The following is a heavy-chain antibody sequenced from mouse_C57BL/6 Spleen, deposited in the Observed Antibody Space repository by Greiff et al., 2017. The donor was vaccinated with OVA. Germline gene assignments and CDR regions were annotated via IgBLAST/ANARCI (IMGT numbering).Heavy chain of an antibody. J-gene: IGHJ4*01. CDR2: INPNYGTT. CDR3: ARERGDGYPYAMDY. V-gene: IGHV1-39*01. D-gene: IGHD2-3*01. Sequence: QLQESGPELVKPGASVKISCKASGYSFTDYNMNWVKQSNGKSLEWIGVINPNYGTTSYNQKFKGKATLTVDQSSSTAYMQLNSLTSEDSAVYYCARERGDGYPYAMDYWGQGTSVTVSS. CDR1: GYSFTDYN.